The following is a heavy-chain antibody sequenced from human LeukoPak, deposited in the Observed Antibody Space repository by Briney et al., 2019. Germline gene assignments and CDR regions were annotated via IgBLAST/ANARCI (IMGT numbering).Heavy chain of an antibody. J-gene: IGHJ6*03. CDR2: ISSSSSTI. CDR3: ARAGTFPPDHYYYYMDV. V-gene: IGHV3-48*04. Sequence: GGSLRLPCAASGFTFSSYSMNWVRQAPGKGLEWVSYISSSSSTIYYADSVKGRFTISRDNAKNSPYLQMNSLRAEDTAVYYCARAGTFPPDHYYYYMDVWGKGTTVTVSS. CDR1: GFTFSSYS. D-gene: IGHD1-14*01.